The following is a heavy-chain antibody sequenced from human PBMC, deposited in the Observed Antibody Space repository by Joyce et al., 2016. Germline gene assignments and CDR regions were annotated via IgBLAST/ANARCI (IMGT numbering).Heavy chain of an antibody. D-gene: IGHD3-3*01. J-gene: IGHJ4*02. CDR1: GFTFDDYT. CDR3: AKDRGGFGVVISSYLDY. Sequence: AASGFTFDDYTMHWVRQAPGKGMEWVSVVSWDGGSTYYADSVKGRFTISRYNSKNSLYLQMNSLRTEDTALYYCAKDRGGFGVVISSYLDYWGQGTLVTVSS. V-gene: IGHV3-43*01. CDR2: VSWDGGST.